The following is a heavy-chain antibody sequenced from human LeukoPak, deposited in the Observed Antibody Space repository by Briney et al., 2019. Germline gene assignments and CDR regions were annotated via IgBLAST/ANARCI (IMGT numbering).Heavy chain of an antibody. CDR1: GGSISSSSYS. D-gene: IGHD6-13*01. CDR3: ARGSRFAAGTGRGGVPHYFDY. Sequence: TTSETLSLTCTVSGGSISSSSYSWGWIRQPPGKGLEWIGSIYYSGSTYYNPSLKSRVTISVDTSKNQFSLKLSSVTAADTAVYYCARGSRFAAGTGRGGVPHYFDYWGQGTLVTVSS. J-gene: IGHJ4*02. V-gene: IGHV4-39*01. CDR2: IYYSGST.